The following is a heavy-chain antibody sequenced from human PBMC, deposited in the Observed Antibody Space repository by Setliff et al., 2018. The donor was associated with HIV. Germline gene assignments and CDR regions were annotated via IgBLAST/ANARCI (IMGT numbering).Heavy chain of an antibody. J-gene: IGHJ4*02. CDR1: GYSISSGYY. V-gene: IGHV4-38-2*02. Sequence: NPSETLSLTCAVSGYSISSGYYWGWIRQPPGKGLEWIGSIYHSGSTYYNPSLKSRVTISVDTSKNQFSLKLSSVTAADTAVYYCARDFDYYDSSGPTLCYFDYWGQGTLVTVSS. CDR3: ARDFDYYDSSGPTLCYFDY. CDR2: IYHSGST. D-gene: IGHD3-22*01.